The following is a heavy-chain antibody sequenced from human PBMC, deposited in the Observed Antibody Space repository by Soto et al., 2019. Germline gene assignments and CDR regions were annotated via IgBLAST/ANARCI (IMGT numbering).Heavy chain of an antibody. D-gene: IGHD2-15*01. J-gene: IGHJ4*02. Sequence: GGSLRLSCAASGFTFSSYAMSWVRQAPGKGLEWVSAISGSGGSTYYADSVKGRFTISRDNSKNTLYLQMNSLRAEDTAVYYCARVSRYCSGGSCYYYFDYWGQGTLVTVSS. CDR2: ISGSGGST. CDR3: ARVSRYCSGGSCYYYFDY. V-gene: IGHV3-23*01. CDR1: GFTFSSYA.